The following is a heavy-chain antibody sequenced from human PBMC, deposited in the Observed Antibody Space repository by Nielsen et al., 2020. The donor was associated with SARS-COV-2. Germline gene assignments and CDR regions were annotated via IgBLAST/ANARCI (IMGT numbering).Heavy chain of an antibody. D-gene: IGHD6-19*01. V-gene: IGHV3-30*04. CDR3: AKEHSGWYYFDY. J-gene: IGHJ4*02. CDR2: ISYDGSNK. CDR1: GFTFSSYA. Sequence: GESLKISCAASGFTFSSYAMHWVRQAPGKGLEWVAVISYDGSNKYYADSVKGRFTISRDNSKNTLYLQMNSLRVEDTAVYCCAKEHSGWYYFDYWGQGTLVTVSS.